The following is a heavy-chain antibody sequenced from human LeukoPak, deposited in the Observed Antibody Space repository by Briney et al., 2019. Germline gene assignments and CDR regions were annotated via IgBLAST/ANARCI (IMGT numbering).Heavy chain of an antibody. J-gene: IGHJ5*02. CDR1: GGSISSSSYY. CDR2: IYYSGST. V-gene: IGHV4-39*01. D-gene: IGHD2-21*02. Sequence: SETLSLTCTVSGGSISSSSYYWGWIRQPPGKGLEWIGSIYYSGSTYYNPSLKSRVTISVDTSKNQFSLKLSSVTAADTAVYYCARHPPLTRAPVVTWFDPWGQGTLVTVSS. CDR3: ARHPPLTRAPVVTWFDP.